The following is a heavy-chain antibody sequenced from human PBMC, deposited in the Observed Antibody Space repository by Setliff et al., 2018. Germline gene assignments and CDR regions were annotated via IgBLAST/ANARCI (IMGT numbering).Heavy chain of an antibody. V-gene: IGHV4-39*07. J-gene: IGHJ4*02. Sequence: SETLSLTCTVSGGSISSTSHYWGWIRQPPGKGMEWIGRIHASGSPDYNPSLRGRVTMSLDPSANQFSLKLSSVTAADTARYYCAKERYFDWFFEEWGQGTLVTVSS. CDR1: GGSISSTSHY. D-gene: IGHD3-9*01. CDR2: IHASGSP. CDR3: AKERYFDWFFEE.